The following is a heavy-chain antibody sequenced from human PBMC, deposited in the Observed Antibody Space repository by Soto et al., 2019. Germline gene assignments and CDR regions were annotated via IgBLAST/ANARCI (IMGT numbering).Heavy chain of an antibody. CDR3: ARTRTTLEH. CDR1: GFTVSSNY. J-gene: IGHJ4*02. CDR2: IKQDGSEK. Sequence: EVQLVESGGGLIQPGGSLRLSCAASGFTVSSNYMSWVRQAPGKGLEWVASIKQDGSEKYYVDSARGRFTISRDNAKNSLSLQINSLRAEDTAVYYCARTRTTLEHWGQGTLVTVSS. D-gene: IGHD1-1*01. V-gene: IGHV3-7*01.